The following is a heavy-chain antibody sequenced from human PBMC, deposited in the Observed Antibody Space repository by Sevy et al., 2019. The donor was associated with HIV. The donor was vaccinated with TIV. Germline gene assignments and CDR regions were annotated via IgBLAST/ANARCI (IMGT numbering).Heavy chain of an antibody. CDR1: GFSFSDYG. CDR2: ISYDGSNK. V-gene: IGHV3-30*03. Sequence: GGSLRLSCAASGFSFSDYGIHWVRQAPGKGLEWVAVISYDGSNKYYAGSVKGRFTISRDNSKSTLYLQMNSLRADDXXXXXXXXXXXXXXXXXXFSGMDVWGQGTTVTVSS. J-gene: IGHJ6*02. CDR3: XXXXXXXXXXXXFSGMDV.